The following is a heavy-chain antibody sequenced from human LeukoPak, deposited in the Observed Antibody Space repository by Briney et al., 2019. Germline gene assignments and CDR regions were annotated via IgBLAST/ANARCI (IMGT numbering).Heavy chain of an antibody. V-gene: IGHV6-1*01. CDR1: GDSVSSNSAA. CDR3: ASADYYYDSSCYYGYYFDY. CDR2: TYYRSKWYN. Sequence: SQTLSLTCAISGDSVSSNSAAWNWIRQSPSRGLEWLGRTYYRSKWYNDSAVSVKSRITINPDTSKNQFSLQLNSVTPEDTAVYFCASADYYYDSSCYYGYYFDYRGEGTLVTVSS. D-gene: IGHD3-22*01. J-gene: IGHJ4*02.